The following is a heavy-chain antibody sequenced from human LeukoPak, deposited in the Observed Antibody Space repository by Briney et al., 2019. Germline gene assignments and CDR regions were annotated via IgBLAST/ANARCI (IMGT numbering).Heavy chain of an antibody. D-gene: IGHD1-26*01. CDR1: GFTFSDYY. Sequence: GGSLRLSCAASGFTFSDYYMSWIRQAPGKGLEWVSYISGSSSYSKYADSVKGRFTISRDNAKNSLYLQMDSLRAEDTAVYYCARVEQYSGSYNSHWGQGTLVTVSS. CDR2: ISGSSSYS. CDR3: ARVEQYSGSYNSH. V-gene: IGHV3-11*05. J-gene: IGHJ4*02.